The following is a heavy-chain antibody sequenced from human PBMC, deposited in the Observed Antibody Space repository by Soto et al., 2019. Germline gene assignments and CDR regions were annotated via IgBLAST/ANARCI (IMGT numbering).Heavy chain of an antibody. D-gene: IGHD2-2*01. CDR2: ISSYNGNT. J-gene: IGHJ5*02. V-gene: IGHV1-18*04. Sequence: ASVKLSCKTSGYTFTSYGISWVRQAPGQGLEWMGWISSYNGNTNYAQKVQGRVTMTTDKSTSTTYMELRSLRSDDTAVYYCARGPRYCSSTSCFSGVTWFDPWGQGTLVTVSS. CDR3: ARGPRYCSSTSCFSGVTWFDP. CDR1: GYTFTSYG.